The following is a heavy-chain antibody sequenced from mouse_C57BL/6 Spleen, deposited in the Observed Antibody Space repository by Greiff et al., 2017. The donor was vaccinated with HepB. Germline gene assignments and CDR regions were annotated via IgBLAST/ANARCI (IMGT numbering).Heavy chain of an antibody. J-gene: IGHJ4*01. CDR3: ARSGYYGNYDAMDY. D-gene: IGHD2-1*01. V-gene: IGHV7-3*01. Sequence: EVHLVESGGGLVQPGGSLSLSCAASGFTFTDYYMSWVRQPPGKALEWLGFIRNKANGYTTEYSASVKGRFTISRDNSQSILYLQMNALRAEDSATYYCARSGYYGNYDAMDYWGQGTSVTVSS. CDR2: IRNKANGYTT. CDR1: GFTFTDYY.